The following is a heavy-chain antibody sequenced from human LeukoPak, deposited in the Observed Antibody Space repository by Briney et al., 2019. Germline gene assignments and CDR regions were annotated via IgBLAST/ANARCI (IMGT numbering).Heavy chain of an antibody. J-gene: IGHJ4*02. CDR3: ARVQAVRGVILFGPFDY. D-gene: IGHD3-10*01. V-gene: IGHV1-69*13. CDR2: IIPIFGTA. CDR1: GYTFTSYG. Sequence: SVKVSCKASGYTFTSYGISWVRQAPGQGLEWMGGIIPIFGTANYAQKFQGRVTITADESTSTAYMELSSLRSEDTAVYYCARVQAVRGVILFGPFDYWGQGTLVTVSS.